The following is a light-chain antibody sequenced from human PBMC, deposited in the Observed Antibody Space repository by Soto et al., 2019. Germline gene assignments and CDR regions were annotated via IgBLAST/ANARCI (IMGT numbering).Light chain of an antibody. CDR3: QEYNNWHPIT. CDR1: QSISSK. J-gene: IGKJ4*01. V-gene: IGKV3-15*01. Sequence: EIVMTHSPATLSVSPCERATLSCSASQSISSKLAWYQQKPGQAPRLLIYGASTRATGIPVRFSGSGSGTEFTLTITSLQSEDFAVYYCQEYNNWHPITFGGGTKVDIK. CDR2: GAS.